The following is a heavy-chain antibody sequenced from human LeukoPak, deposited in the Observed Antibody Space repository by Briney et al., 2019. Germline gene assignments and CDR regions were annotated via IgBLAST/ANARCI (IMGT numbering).Heavy chain of an antibody. CDR2: IIPILGIA. D-gene: IGHD3-22*01. J-gene: IGHJ2*01. Sequence: SVKVSCKASGGTFSNYTISWVRQAPGQGLEWMGRIIPILGIANYAQKFQGRVTITADKSTSTAYMELSSLRSGDTAVYYCARGFRDYDSSGYYPSPSRFWYFDLWGRGTLVTVSS. CDR1: GGTFSNYT. V-gene: IGHV1-69*02. CDR3: ARGFRDYDSSGYYPSPSRFWYFDL.